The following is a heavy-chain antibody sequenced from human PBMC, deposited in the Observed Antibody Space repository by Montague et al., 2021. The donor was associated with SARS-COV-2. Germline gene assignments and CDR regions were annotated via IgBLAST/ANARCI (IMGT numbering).Heavy chain of an antibody. V-gene: IGHV3-23*01. CDR3: AKVGSSWYHGYYYGMDV. CDR2: ISGSGGST. CDR1: GFTFSSYA. D-gene: IGHD6-13*01. Sequence: SLRLSCAASGFTFSSYAMSWVRQAPGKGLEWVSAISGSGGSTYYADSVKGRFTISRDNSKNTLYLQMNSLRAEDTAVYYCAKVGSSWYHGYYYGMDVWGQGTTGTGSS. J-gene: IGHJ6*02.